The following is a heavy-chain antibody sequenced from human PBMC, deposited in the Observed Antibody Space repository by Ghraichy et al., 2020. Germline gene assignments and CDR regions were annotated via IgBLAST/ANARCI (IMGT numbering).Heavy chain of an antibody. J-gene: IGHJ5*02. D-gene: IGHD2-15*01. CDR1: GGSITSYSNH. V-gene: IGHV4-39*07. CDR2: IYSTGGA. CDR3: ARHSSMVAVVVATGLDP. Sequence: SETLSLTCTVSGGSITSYSNHWTWIRQPPGKGLEWIGSIYSTGGAYYNPSLDSRVTISVDTSKNQFSLKLYSVTAADTAVYYCARHSSMVAVVVATGLDPWGQGTLVTISS.